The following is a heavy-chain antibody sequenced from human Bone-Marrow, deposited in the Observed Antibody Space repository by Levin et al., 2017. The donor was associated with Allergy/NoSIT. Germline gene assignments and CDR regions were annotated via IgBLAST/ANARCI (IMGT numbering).Heavy chain of an antibody. Sequence: GESLKISCAASGFTFNNYGIHWVRQAPGKGLEWVAVIWFDESDEDYADSVKGRFTVSRDHSKKTLYLQMNSLRAQDTAVYYCARDSYGEHAFDIWGQGTMVTVSS. CDR2: IWFDESDE. CDR3: ARDSYGEHAFDI. D-gene: IGHD4-17*01. V-gene: IGHV3-33*01. J-gene: IGHJ3*02. CDR1: GFTFNNYG.